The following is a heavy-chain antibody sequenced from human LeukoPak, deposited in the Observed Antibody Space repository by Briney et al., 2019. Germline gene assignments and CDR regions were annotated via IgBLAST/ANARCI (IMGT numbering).Heavy chain of an antibody. CDR1: GGSISSYY. J-gene: IGHJ4*02. CDR2: ISWNSGSI. D-gene: IGHD3-22*01. Sequence: LSLTCTVSGGSISSYYWNWIRQPPGKGLEWVSGISWNSGSIGYADSVKGRFTISRDNAKNSLYLQMNGLRAEDTALYYCAKDTGYYYDSSNYWVWGQGTLVTVPS. CDR3: AKDTGYYYDSSNYWV. V-gene: IGHV3-9*01.